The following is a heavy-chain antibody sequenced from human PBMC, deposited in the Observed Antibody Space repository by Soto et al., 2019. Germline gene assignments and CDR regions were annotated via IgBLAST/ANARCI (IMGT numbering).Heavy chain of an antibody. CDR2: INRNSGVT. Sequence: QVQLVQSGAEVKEPGASVTVSCRASGDRLTDYYMHWVRQAPGQGLEWMGWINRNSGVTKYAQKFQGWVTMTRDTSIRTVYMQLSRLGFDDTAIYYGARESGGATATLDYYYFYMDVWGTGTTVTVSS. J-gene: IGHJ6*03. CDR1: GDRLTDYY. CDR3: ARESGGATATLDYYYFYMDV. V-gene: IGHV1-2*04. D-gene: IGHD5-12*01.